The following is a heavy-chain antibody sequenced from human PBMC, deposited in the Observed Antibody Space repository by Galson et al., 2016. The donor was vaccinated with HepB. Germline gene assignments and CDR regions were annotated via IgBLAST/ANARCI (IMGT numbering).Heavy chain of an antibody. D-gene: IGHD2-15*01. J-gene: IGHJ3*02. V-gene: IGHV3-30-3*01. CDR2: ISYDGSNK. CDR1: GFTFSSYA. CDR3: ARELLGYCSGGRCYRNEAFDI. Sequence: SLRLSCAASGFTFSSYAMHWVRQAPGKGLEWMTFISYDGSNKYYADSVKGRFTISRDNSKNTLYLQMNSLRAEDTAVYYCARELLGYCSGGRCYRNEAFDIWGQGTMVTVSS.